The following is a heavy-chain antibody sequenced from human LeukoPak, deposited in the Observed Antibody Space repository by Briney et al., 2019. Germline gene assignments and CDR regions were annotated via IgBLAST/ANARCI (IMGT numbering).Heavy chain of an antibody. D-gene: IGHD1-26*01. CDR1: GFTFSSYA. V-gene: IGHV3-30-3*01. CDR2: ISYDGSNK. CDR3: ARDREXGSPDFQFDY. Sequence: GGSLRLSCAASGFTFSSYAMHWVRQAPGKGLEWVAVISYDGSNKYYADSVKGRFTISRDNSKNTLYLQMNSLRAEDTAVYYCARDREXGSPDFQFDYWGQGTLVTVSS. J-gene: IGHJ4*02.